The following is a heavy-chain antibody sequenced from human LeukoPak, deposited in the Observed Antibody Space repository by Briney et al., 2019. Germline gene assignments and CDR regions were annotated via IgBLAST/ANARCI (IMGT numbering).Heavy chain of an antibody. CDR1: GFTFSSYA. D-gene: IGHD6-6*01. V-gene: IGHV3-30*02. Sequence: GGSLRLSCAASGFTFSSYAMNWVRQAPGRGLEWVAFIRYDGSNKYYADSVKGRFTISRDNSKNTLYLQMNSLRAEDTAVYYCAKDIGSSIAARPGYFDYWGQGTLVTVSS. CDR2: IRYDGSNK. J-gene: IGHJ4*02. CDR3: AKDIGSSIAARPGYFDY.